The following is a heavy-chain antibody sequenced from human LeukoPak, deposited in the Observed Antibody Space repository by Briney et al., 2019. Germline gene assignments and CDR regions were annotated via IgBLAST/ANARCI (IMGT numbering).Heavy chain of an antibody. CDR2: IYYSGST. CDR3: ARLPWIHRYFDY. Sequence: SETLSLTCTVSGGSISSYYWSWIRQPPGKGLEWIGYIYYSGSTNYNPSLKSRVTISVDTSNNQFSLNLRSVTAADTAVYYCARLPWIHRYFDYWGQGTLVTVSS. D-gene: IGHD5-18*01. CDR1: GGSISSYY. V-gene: IGHV4-59*08. J-gene: IGHJ4*02.